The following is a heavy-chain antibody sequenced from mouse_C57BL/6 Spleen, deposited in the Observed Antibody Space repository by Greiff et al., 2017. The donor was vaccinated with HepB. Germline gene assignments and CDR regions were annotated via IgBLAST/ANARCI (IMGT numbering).Heavy chain of an antibody. D-gene: IGHD2-4*01. CDR3: ARPIYYDYDYAMDY. CDR1: GYTFTSYW. J-gene: IGHJ4*01. Sequence: QVQLQQPGAELVKPGASVKMSCTASGYTFTSYWITWVKQRPGQGLEWIGDIYPGSGSTNYNEKFKSKATLTVDTSSSTAYMQLSSLTSEDSAVYDCARPIYYDYDYAMDYWGQGTSVTVSS. V-gene: IGHV1-55*01. CDR2: IYPGSGST.